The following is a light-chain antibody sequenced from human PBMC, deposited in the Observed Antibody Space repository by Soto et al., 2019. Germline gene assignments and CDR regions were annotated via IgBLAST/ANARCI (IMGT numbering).Light chain of an antibody. CDR3: SSYTSSRRDV. V-gene: IGLV2-14*01. CDR1: GSDVGGYNY. J-gene: IGLJ1*01. Sequence: QSVLTQPASVSGSPGQSITISCTGTGSDVGGYNYVSWYQQHPGKAPKLMIYDVSNRPSGVSNRFSGSKSGNTASLTISGLQAEDEADYYCSSYTSSRRDVFGTGTKVTVL. CDR2: DVS.